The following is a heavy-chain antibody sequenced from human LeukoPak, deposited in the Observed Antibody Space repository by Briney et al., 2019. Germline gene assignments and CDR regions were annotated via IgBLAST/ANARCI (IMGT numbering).Heavy chain of an antibody. CDR2: IIPIFGTA. V-gene: IGHV1-69*05. CDR3: AREFGEVGGSYYVNFGFDY. J-gene: IGHJ4*02. CDR1: GYTFTSYG. D-gene: IGHD1-26*01. Sequence: ASVKVSCKASGYTFTSYGISWVRQAPGQGLEWMGGIIPIFGTANYAQKFQGRVTITTGESTSTAYMELSSLRSEDTAVYYCAREFGEVGGSYYVNFGFDYWGQGTLVTVSS.